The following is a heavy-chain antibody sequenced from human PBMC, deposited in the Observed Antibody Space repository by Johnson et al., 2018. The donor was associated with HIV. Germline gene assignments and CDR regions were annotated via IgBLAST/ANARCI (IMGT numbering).Heavy chain of an antibody. D-gene: IGHD3-16*01. Sequence: QMQLVESGGGLVKPGGSLRLSCAASGFTFSDYYMSWIRQTPGKGLEWVSYISSSGGTIYYADSVKGRFSISRDNAKNSLYLQMNSLRAEDTAVYYCATPLGGWRWGDAFDVWGQGTMVTVSS. CDR2: ISSSGGTI. CDR1: GFTFSDYY. V-gene: IGHV3-11*01. CDR3: ATPLGGWRWGDAFDV. J-gene: IGHJ3*01.